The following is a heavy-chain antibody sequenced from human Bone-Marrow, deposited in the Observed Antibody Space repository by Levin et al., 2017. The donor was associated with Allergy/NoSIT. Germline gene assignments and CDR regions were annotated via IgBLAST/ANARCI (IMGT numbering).Heavy chain of an antibody. D-gene: IGHD3/OR15-3a*01. V-gene: IGHV3-15*01. CDR3: TTDGLMDV. Sequence: KTGGSLRLSCAVSGLPFSDTWMSWVRQAPGKGLEWIGRIQSETAGGTTDSAAAVKGRFTISRDDSKNTLYLQMSSLKTEDTAVYYCTTDGLMDVWGQGTTVRVS. CDR2: IQSETAGGTT. CDR1: GLPFSDTW. J-gene: IGHJ6*02.